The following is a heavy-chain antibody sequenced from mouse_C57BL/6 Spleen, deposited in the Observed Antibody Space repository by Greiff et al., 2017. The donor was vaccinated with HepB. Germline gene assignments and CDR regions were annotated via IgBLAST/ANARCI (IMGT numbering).Heavy chain of an antibody. CDR3: ARGGYGGYFDY. D-gene: IGHD3-1*01. CDR1: GFTFSDYY. V-gene: IGHV5-16*01. J-gene: IGHJ2*01. Sequence: EVQVVESEGGLVQPGSSMKLSCTASGFTFSDYYMAWVRQVPEKGLEWVANINYDGSSTYYLDSLKSRFIISRDNAKNILYLQMSSLKSEDTATYYCARGGYGGYFDYWGQGTTLTVSS. CDR2: INYDGSST.